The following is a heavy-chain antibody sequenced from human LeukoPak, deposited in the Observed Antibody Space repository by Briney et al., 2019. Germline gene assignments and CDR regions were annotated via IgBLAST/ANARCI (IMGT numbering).Heavy chain of an antibody. V-gene: IGHV4-4*07. Sequence: SETLSLTCTVSGVSISSYYWSWIRQPAGKGLEWIGRIFTSGSTNYNPSLKSRVTMSVDTSKNQFSLKLSSVTAADTAVYYCARGKYYYGSESLYFDYWGQGTLVTVSS. CDR2: IFTSGST. D-gene: IGHD3-10*01. CDR1: GVSISSYY. J-gene: IGHJ4*02. CDR3: ARGKYYYGSESLYFDY.